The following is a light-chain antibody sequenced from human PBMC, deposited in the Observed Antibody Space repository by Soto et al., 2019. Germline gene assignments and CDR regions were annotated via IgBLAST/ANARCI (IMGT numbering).Light chain of an antibody. Sequence: EIVMTQSPATLSVSPGETATLSCRASQSVGSAVAWYQHKPGQAPRLLIVGASIRATGVPGRFSGGGSGTEFTLTISSLQSEEVAVYYCQQYKNWPPLTCGGGTAVEIK. CDR3: QQYKNWPPLT. CDR2: GAS. J-gene: IGKJ4*01. CDR1: QSVGSA. V-gene: IGKV3-15*01.